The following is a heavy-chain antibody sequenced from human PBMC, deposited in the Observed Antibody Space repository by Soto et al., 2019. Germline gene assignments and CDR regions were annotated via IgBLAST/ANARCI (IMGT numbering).Heavy chain of an antibody. J-gene: IGHJ4*02. CDR2: ISGSGGST. V-gene: IGHV3-23*01. Sequence: GSLRLSCAASGFTFSSYAMSWVRQAPGKGLEWVSAISGSGGSTYYADSVKGRFTISRDNSKNTLYLQMNSLRAEDTAVYYCAKDVGVNVDTAMVTPVPYWGQGTLVTVSS. CDR1: GFTFSSYA. CDR3: AKDVGVNVDTAMVTPVPY. D-gene: IGHD5-18*01.